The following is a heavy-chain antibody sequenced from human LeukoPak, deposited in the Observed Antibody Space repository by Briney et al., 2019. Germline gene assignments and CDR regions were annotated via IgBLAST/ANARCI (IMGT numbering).Heavy chain of an antibody. D-gene: IGHD5-24*01. CDR3: AKGGPQFFVY. Sequence: PGGSLRLSCAASRFTFSSSAMSWVRQAPGKGLEWVSTISGSGGSTYSTDSVKGRFTISRDNSKSTLYLQMNSLRVEDTAIYYCAKGGPQFFVYWGQGTLVTVSS. J-gene: IGHJ4*02. V-gene: IGHV3-23*01. CDR1: RFTFSSSA. CDR2: ISGSGGST.